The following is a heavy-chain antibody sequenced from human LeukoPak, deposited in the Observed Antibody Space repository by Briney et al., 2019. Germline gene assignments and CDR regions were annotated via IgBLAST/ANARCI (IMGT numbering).Heavy chain of an antibody. Sequence: SESLSLTCTVSGGSISSGSYYWSWIRQPAGKGLEWIGRIYTSGSTNYNPSLKSRVTISVDTSKNQFSLKLSSVTAADTAVYYCARARVGATGSYWFDPWGQGTLVTVSS. J-gene: IGHJ5*02. V-gene: IGHV4-61*02. D-gene: IGHD1-26*01. CDR3: ARARVGATGSYWFDP. CDR2: IYTSGST. CDR1: GGSISSGSYY.